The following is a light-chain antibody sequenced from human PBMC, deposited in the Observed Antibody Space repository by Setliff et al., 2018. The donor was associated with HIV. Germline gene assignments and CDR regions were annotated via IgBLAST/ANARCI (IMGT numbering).Light chain of an antibody. Sequence: SYELTQPPSVSVAPGKTARITRGGNNIGCKSVHWYQQKPGQAPVLVIYYDSDRPSGIPERFSGSNSGNTATLTISRVEAGDEADYYCQVWDSSSDHPYVFGTGTKVTVL. CDR3: QVWDSSSDHPYV. V-gene: IGLV3-21*04. CDR2: YDS. CDR1: NIGCKS. J-gene: IGLJ1*01.